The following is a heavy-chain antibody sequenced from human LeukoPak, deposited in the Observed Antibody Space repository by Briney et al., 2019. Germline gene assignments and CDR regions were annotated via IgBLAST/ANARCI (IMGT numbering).Heavy chain of an antibody. CDR1: GGSFSGYY. J-gene: IGHJ3*02. D-gene: IGHD5-18*01. CDR3: ARYGLLRLSEINAFDI. V-gene: IGHV4-34*01. CDR2: IYYNGNT. Sequence: SETLSLTCAVYGGSFSGYYWAWIRQPPGKGLEWIASIYYNGNTYYSPSLKSRVTISVDTSKNQFSLKVNSVTAADTAVYFCARYGLLRLSEINAFDIWGQGTMVTVSS.